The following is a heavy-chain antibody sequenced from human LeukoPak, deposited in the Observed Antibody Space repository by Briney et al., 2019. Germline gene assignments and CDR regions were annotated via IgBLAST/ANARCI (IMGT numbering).Heavy chain of an antibody. CDR1: GFTFDDYG. J-gene: IGHJ4*02. V-gene: IGHV3-20*04. CDR2: INWNGGST. Sequence: PGGSLRLSCAASGFTFDDYGMSWVRHAPGKGLEWVSGINWNGGSTGYADSVKGRFTISRDNAKNSLYLQMNSLRAEDTAVYYCATLYGSGSPFQYWGQGTLVTVSS. CDR3: ATLYGSGSPFQY. D-gene: IGHD3-10*01.